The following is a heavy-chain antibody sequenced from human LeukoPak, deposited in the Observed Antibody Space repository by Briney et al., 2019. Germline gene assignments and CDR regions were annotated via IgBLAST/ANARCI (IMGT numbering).Heavy chain of an antibody. CDR1: GFTFSSYA. J-gene: IGHJ4*02. CDR3: AKEPPRYRSGGSCYREYYFDY. D-gene: IGHD2-15*01. Sequence: GGSLRLSCAASGFTFSSYAMSWVRQASGKGLEWVSAISGSGGSTYYADSVKGRFTISRDNSKNTLYLQMNSLGAEDTAVYYCAKEPPRYRSGGSCYREYYFDYWGQGTLVTVSS. CDR2: ISGSGGST. V-gene: IGHV3-23*01.